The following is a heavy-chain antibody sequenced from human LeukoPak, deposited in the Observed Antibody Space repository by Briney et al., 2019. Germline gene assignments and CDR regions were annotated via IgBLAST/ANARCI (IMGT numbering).Heavy chain of an antibody. Sequence: PGGSLRLSXAASGFTFSSYGMHWVRQAPGKGMEWVAYIRYDGSNKYYADSAKGRFTISRDNSKNTLYLQMNSLRAEDTAVYYCAKCERVPAAYYYYYYMDVWGKGTTVTVSS. CDR3: AKCERVPAAYYYYYYMDV. V-gene: IGHV3-30*02. CDR2: IRYDGSNK. J-gene: IGHJ6*03. CDR1: GFTFSSYG. D-gene: IGHD2-2*01.